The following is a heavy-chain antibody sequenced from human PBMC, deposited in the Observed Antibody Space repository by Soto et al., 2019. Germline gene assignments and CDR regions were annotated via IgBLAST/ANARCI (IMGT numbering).Heavy chain of an antibody. CDR1: GFTFSSYA. D-gene: IGHD6-6*01. J-gene: IGHJ6*03. CDR3: ARRARPDFYYMDV. CDR2: ISSNGVGT. Sequence: GGSLRLSCAASGFTFSSYAMHWVRQAPGKGLEYVSGISSNGVGTYYANYVQGRFTISRDNSKNTVYLQMGSLRPEDMAVYYCARRARPDFYYMDVWGKGTTVTVSS. V-gene: IGHV3-64*01.